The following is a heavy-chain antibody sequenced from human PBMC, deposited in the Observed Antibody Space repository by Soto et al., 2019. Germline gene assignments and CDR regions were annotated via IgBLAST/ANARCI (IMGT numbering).Heavy chain of an antibody. D-gene: IGHD3-22*01. CDR2: LYYSGST. CDR1: GCSISTSSYY. J-gene: IGHJ4*02. V-gene: IGHV4-39*01. CDR3: ARDYDSSGDY. Sequence: QLQLQESGPGLVKPSETLSLTCTVSGCSISTSSYYWGWIRQPPGKGREWSVSLYYSGSTYYNQSHRSLVTTSIDTSKKQYSLQMSSVTAAATALYYCARDYDSSGDYWGQGTLVTVSS.